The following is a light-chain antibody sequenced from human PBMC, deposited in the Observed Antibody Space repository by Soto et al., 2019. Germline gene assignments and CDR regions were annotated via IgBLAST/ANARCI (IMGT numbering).Light chain of an antibody. J-gene: IGLJ1*01. CDR2: DVS. V-gene: IGLV2-11*01. Sequence: QSVLTQPRSVSGSPGQSVTISCTGTSSDVGGYNYVSRYQQHPGKAPKLMIYDVSKRPSGVPDRSSGSKSGNTASLTISGLQAEDEADYYCCSYAGSYTFDYVFGTGTKVTVL. CDR3: CSYAGSYTFDYV. CDR1: SSDVGGYNY.